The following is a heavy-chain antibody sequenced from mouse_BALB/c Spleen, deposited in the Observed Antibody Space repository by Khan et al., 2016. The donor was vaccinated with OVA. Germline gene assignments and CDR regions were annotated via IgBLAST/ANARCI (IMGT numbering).Heavy chain of an antibody. CDR3: ARSYGSWAMDY. V-gene: IGHV3-8*02. J-gene: IGHJ4*01. D-gene: IGHD1-1*01. CDR2: ITYSGNI. Sequence: VQLKESGPSLVKPSQTLSLTCSVTGDSITSGFWNWIRQFPGNKFEYLGYITYSGNIYYNPSLKSRISITRDTSKSQYYLQLNSVTTEDTATYYCARSYGSWAMDYWGQGTSVTVSS. CDR1: GDSITSGF.